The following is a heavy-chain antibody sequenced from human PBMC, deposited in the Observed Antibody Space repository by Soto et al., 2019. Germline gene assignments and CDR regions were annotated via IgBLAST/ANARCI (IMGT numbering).Heavy chain of an antibody. CDR3: ARDGGWIDY. J-gene: IGHJ4*02. CDR1: GFTFSNFN. Sequence: GGSLRLSCTASGFTFSNFNINWVRQAPGKGLEWISYISSSTTTIFYADSVKGRFTISRDNAKNTLYLQMNSLRAEDTAVYYCARDGGWIDYWGQGTLVTVS. V-gene: IGHV3-48*04. D-gene: IGHD6-19*01. CDR2: ISSSTTTI.